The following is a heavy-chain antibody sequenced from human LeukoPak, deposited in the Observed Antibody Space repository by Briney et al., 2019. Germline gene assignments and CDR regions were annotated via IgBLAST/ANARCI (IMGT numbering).Heavy chain of an antibody. Sequence: PSETLSLTCAVSGYFINSGYYWAWIRQPPGKGLEWIGSIYHSGSTYYNPSLKSRVTISVDTPKNQFFLKLSSVTAADSAVYYCARRPMVRGVFDYWGQGTLVTVSS. CDR3: ARRPMVRGVFDY. V-gene: IGHV4-38-2*01. D-gene: IGHD3-10*01. J-gene: IGHJ4*02. CDR2: IYHSGST. CDR1: GYFINSGYY.